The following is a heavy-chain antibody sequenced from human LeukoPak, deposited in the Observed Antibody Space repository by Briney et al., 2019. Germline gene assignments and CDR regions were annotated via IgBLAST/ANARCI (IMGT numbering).Heavy chain of an antibody. J-gene: IGHJ4*02. Sequence: SGGSLRLSCAASGFTVSSNYMSWVRQAPGKGLEWVSVIYSGGSTYYADSVKGRFTISRDNSKNTLYLQMNSLRAEDTAVYYCAKDEVGSGSLYYFDYWGQGTLVTVSS. CDR3: AKDEVGSGSLYYFDY. D-gene: IGHD3-10*01. CDR2: IYSGGST. V-gene: IGHV3-53*01. CDR1: GFTVSSNY.